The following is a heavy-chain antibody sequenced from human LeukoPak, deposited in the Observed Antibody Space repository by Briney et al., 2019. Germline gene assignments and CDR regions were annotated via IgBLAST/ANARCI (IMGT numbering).Heavy chain of an antibody. D-gene: IGHD4-17*01. CDR2: IYTSGST. J-gene: IGHJ4*02. CDR3: ARSPTGGFDY. V-gene: IGHV4-4*07. CDR1: GGSISSYY. Sequence: SETLSLTCTVSGGSISSYYWSWIRQPAGKGLKWIGRIYTSGSTNYNPSLKSRVTMSVDTSKNQFSLKLSSVTAADTAVYYCARSPTGGFDYWGQGTLVTVSS.